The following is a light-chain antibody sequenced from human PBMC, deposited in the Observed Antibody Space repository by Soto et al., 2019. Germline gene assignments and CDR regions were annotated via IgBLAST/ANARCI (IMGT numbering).Light chain of an antibody. Sequence: EIVMTQSPATLSVSPGERVILSCRASQSVGTNLAWYQQKPGQAPRLLIYGASTGASGLPVRFSGSGSGTEFTLTISSLWSEDSAIYYCQQYDQWPPWTFGQGTKVEIK. CDR1: QSVGTN. CDR2: GAS. CDR3: QQYDQWPPWT. J-gene: IGKJ1*01. V-gene: IGKV3-15*01.